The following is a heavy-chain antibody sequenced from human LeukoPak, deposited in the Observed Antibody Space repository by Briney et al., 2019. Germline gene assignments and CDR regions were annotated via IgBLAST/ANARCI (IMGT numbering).Heavy chain of an antibody. D-gene: IGHD3-22*01. Sequence: PSETLSLTCTVSGGSISSSSYYWGWIRQPPGKGLEWIGSIYYSGSTYYNPSLKSRVTISVDTSKNQFSLKLSSVTAADTAVYYCARTYYYDSSGYGLKGFDYWGQGTLVTVSS. CDR2: IYYSGST. J-gene: IGHJ4*02. V-gene: IGHV4-39*07. CDR3: ARTYYYDSSGYGLKGFDY. CDR1: GGSISSSSYY.